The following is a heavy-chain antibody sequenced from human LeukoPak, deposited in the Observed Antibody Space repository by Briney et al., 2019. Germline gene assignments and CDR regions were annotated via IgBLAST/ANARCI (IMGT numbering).Heavy chain of an antibody. CDR2: IIPIFGTA. V-gene: IGHV1-69*06. J-gene: IGHJ6*03. D-gene: IGHD2-2*01. CDR3: ARALADCSSTSCFSYYYYYYMDV. CDR1: GYTFTSYG. Sequence: SVKVSCKASGYTFTSYGISWVRQAPGQGLEWMGGIIPIFGTANYAQKFQGRVTITADKSTSTAYMELSSLRSEDTAVYYCARALADCSSTSCFSYYYYYYMDVWGKGTTVTVSS.